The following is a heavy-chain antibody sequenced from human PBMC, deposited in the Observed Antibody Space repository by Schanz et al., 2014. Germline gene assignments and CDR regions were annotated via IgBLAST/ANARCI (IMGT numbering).Heavy chain of an antibody. CDR2: ISYDGSNK. Sequence: QVQLVESGGGVVQPGRSVRLSCAASGFTFSRYAMHWVRQAPGKGLEWVAVISYDGSNKYYADSVKGRFTISRDNSKNTLYLQMNSLRAEDTAVYYCARHCGGDCYPYWGQGTLVTVSS. D-gene: IGHD2-21*01. V-gene: IGHV3-30*04. CDR3: ARHCGGDCYPY. J-gene: IGHJ4*02. CDR1: GFTFSRYA.